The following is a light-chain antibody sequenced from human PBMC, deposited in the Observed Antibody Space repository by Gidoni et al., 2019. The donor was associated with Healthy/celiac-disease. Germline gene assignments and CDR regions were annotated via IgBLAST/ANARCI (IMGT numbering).Light chain of an antibody. V-gene: IGKV3-15*01. CDR3: QQYNNWPPWT. CDR1: QTVSSN. Sequence: EIVMTQSPATLSVSPGERATLACRASQTVSSNLAWYQQKPGQAPRLLIDGASTRATGIPARFRGSGSGTEFTRTISSRQSEDFAVYYCQQYNNWPPWTFGQGTKVEIK. J-gene: IGKJ1*01. CDR2: GAS.